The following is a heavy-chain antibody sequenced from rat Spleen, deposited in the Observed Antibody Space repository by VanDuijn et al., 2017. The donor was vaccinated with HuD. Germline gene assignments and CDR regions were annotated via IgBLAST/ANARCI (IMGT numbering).Heavy chain of an antibody. CDR1: GFTFSNYG. V-gene: IGHV5-29*01. J-gene: IGHJ2*01. Sequence: EVQLVESGGGLVQPGRSLKLSCAASGFTFSNYGMAWVRQAPTKGLEWVATISHDGSGTDYRDSVKGRFTISRDNAENTVYLQMNSLRSEDTATYYCAVSGYGYWGQGVMVTVSS. D-gene: IGHD4-3*01. CDR2: ISHDGSGT. CDR3: AVSGYGY.